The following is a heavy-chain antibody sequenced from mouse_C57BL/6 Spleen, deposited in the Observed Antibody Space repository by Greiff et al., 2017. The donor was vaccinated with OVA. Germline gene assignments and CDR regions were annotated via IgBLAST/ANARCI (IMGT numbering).Heavy chain of an antibody. V-gene: IGHV1-69*01. D-gene: IGHD2-1*01. Sequence: VQLQQPGAELVMPGASVKLSCKASGYTFTSYWMHWVKQRPGQGLEWIGEIDPSDSYTNYNQKFKGKSTLTVDKSSSTAYMQLSSLTSVDSAVYDCALCYVNLFAYWGQGTLVTVSA. CDR2: IDPSDSYT. J-gene: IGHJ3*01. CDR3: ALCYVNLFAY. CDR1: GYTFTSYW.